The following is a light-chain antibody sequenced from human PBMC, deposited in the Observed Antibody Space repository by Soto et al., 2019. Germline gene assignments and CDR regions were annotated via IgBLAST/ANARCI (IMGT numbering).Light chain of an antibody. J-gene: IGLJ7*01. CDR1: SSNIGSNY. CDR3: AAWDDSLSGPV. Sequence: QSVLTQPPSASGTPGQRVTISCSGSSSNIGSNYVYWYQQLPGTAPKHLIYRNNQRPSGVPDRFSGSKSGTSASLAISGLRSEDEADYYCAAWDDSLSGPVFGGGTQLTVL. CDR2: RNN. V-gene: IGLV1-47*01.